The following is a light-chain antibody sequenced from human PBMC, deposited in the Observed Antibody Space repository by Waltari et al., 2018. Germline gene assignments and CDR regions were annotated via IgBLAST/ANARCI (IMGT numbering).Light chain of an antibody. V-gene: IGLV1-47*01. J-gene: IGLJ2*01. CDR1: SSNIGSNY. Sequence: QSVLTQPPSVSGPAGQRVTISCSGSSSNIGSNYVSWYQQLPGTAPKLLIYRNNQRPSGVPDRFSGSKSGTSASLAISGLRSEDEADYYCAAWDDSLSGRVFGGGTKLTVL. CDR3: AAWDDSLSGRV. CDR2: RNN.